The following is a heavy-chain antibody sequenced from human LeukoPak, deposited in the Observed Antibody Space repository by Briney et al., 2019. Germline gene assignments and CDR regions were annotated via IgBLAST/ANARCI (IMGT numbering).Heavy chain of an antibody. J-gene: IGHJ4*02. CDR3: ARYYSNLEYFDY. CDR2: IYYSGST. D-gene: IGHD4-11*01. CDR1: GGSICSGGYY. V-gene: IGHV4-31*03. Sequence: SQTLSLTCTVSGGSICSGGYYWSWIRQHPGKGLEWIGYIYYSGSTYYNPSLKSRVTISVDTSKNQFSLKLSSVTAADTAVYYCARYYSNLEYFDYWGQGTLVTVSS.